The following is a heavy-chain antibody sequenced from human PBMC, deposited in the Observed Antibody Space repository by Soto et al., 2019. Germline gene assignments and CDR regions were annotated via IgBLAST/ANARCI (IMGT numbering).Heavy chain of an antibody. CDR1: GGSISSGGYY. Sequence: SETLSLTCTVSGGSISSGGYYWSWIRQHPGKGLEWIGYIYYSGSTYYNPSLKSRVTISVDTSKNQFSLKLSSVTAADTAVYYCARGGYYDSSGYYYFDYWGQGTLVTVSS. D-gene: IGHD3-22*01. CDR2: IYYSGST. CDR3: ARGGYYDSSGYYYFDY. V-gene: IGHV4-31*03. J-gene: IGHJ4*02.